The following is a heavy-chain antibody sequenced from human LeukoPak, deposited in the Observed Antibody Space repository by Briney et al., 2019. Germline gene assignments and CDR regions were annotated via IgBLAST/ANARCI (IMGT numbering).Heavy chain of an antibody. CDR1: GGTFSSYA. Sequence: SVKVSCKASGGTFSSYAISWVRQAPGQGLEWMGRIIPILGIANYAQKFQGRVTITADKSTSTAYMELSSLRSEDTAVYYCAKSSFRQGDFITMVRGVISPFDYWGQGTLVTVSS. J-gene: IGHJ4*02. CDR3: AKSSFRQGDFITMVRGVISPFDY. D-gene: IGHD3-10*01. CDR2: IIPILGIA. V-gene: IGHV1-69*04.